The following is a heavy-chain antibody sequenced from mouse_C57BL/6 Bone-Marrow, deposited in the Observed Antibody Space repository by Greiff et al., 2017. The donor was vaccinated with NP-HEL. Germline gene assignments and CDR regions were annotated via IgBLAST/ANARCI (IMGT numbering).Heavy chain of an antibody. D-gene: IGHD1-1*01. CDR2: IDPANGNT. V-gene: IGHV14-3*01. Sequence: EVQRVESVAELVRPGASVKLSCTASGFNIKNTYMHWVKQMPEQGLEWIGRIDPANGNTKYVPKFQGKATITADTSSNTAYLQLSSLTSEDTAIYYCARRTTVVAYYAMDYWGQGTSVTVSS. CDR3: ARRTTVVAYYAMDY. J-gene: IGHJ4*01. CDR1: GFNIKNTY.